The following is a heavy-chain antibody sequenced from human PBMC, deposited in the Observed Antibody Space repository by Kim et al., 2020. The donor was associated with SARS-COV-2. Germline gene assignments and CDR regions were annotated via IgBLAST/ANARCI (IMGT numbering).Heavy chain of an antibody. CDR2: IKSKTNGGTT. Sequence: GGSLRLSCAASGFTFSNAWMSWVRQAPGKGLEWVARIKSKTNGGTTDYAAPVKGRFTISRDESKNTLYLQMHSLKAEDTAVYYCTPPPGRKDYWGQGTLVTVSS. J-gene: IGHJ4*02. CDR3: TPPPGRKDY. CDR1: GFTFSNAW. V-gene: IGHV3-15*01. D-gene: IGHD2-15*01.